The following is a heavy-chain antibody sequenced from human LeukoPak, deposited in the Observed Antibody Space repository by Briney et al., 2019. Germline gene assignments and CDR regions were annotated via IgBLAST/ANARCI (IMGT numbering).Heavy chain of an antibody. Sequence: GGSLRLTCAASGFTFRYYAMSWVRQAPGKGLEWVSAISGSGGSTYYADSVKGRFTISRDNSKNTLYLQMNSLRAEDTAVYSCASAASSPPFFDSWGQGTLVTVSS. CDR1: GFTFRYYA. CDR2: ISGSGGST. V-gene: IGHV3-23*01. J-gene: IGHJ4*02. CDR3: ASAASSPPFFDS. D-gene: IGHD6-13*01.